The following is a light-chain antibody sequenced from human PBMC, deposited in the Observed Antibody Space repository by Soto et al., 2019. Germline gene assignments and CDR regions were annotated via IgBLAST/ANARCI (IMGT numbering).Light chain of an antibody. J-gene: IGKJ4*01. CDR2: KAS. CDR1: QSISSW. Sequence: DIQMTQSPSTLSASVGDRVTISCRASQSISSWLAWYQQKPGKAPKLLIYKASSLESGVPSRFSGSGSGTEFTLSISSLQPDDFATYYCQQYNSYPLTFGGGTKVEIK. V-gene: IGKV1-5*03. CDR3: QQYNSYPLT.